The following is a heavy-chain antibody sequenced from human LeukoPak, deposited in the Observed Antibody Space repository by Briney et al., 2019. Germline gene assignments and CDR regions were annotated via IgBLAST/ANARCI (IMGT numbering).Heavy chain of an antibody. J-gene: IGHJ6*03. CDR1: GFTFTNYA. D-gene: IGHD3-22*01. Sequence: QTGGSLRLSCTAAGFTFTNYALSWVRQAPGKGLEWVADISGSGISHYAGSVKGRFTISRDNSKNTLYLQMNSLRAEDTVVYFCAKGSADSSGYYYSYSDYYMDVCGKGTTVTVSS. CDR3: AKGSADSSGYYYSYSDYYMDV. V-gene: IGHV3-23*01. CDR2: ISGSGIS.